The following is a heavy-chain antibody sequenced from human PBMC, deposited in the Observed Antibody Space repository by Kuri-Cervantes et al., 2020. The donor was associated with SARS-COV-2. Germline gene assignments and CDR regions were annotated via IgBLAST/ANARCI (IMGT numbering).Heavy chain of an antibody. V-gene: IGHV3-23*01. CDR1: GFDFKIYA. J-gene: IGHJ4*02. D-gene: IGHD3-3*01. Sequence: GESLKISCTASGFDFKIYAMSWVRQAPGKGLEWVSSIYGSGERTYYADSVKGRFTVSRDNLRNTLYLQVISLRAEDTALYYCAKDYFSDTSNYFDYWGQGALVTVSS. CDR2: IYGSGERT. CDR3: AKDYFSDTSNYFDY.